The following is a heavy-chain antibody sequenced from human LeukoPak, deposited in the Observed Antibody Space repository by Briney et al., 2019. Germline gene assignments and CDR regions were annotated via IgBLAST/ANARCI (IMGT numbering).Heavy chain of an antibody. CDR2: ISGNSGLI. Sequence: PGGSLRLSCAASGFAFSSYAMNWVRQSPGKGLEWVSSISGNSGLIDYADSMKGRFTISRDNSKTTLYLQLNSLKPEDTAVYYCSKDPHARVEAGVLHWGQGTLVTVSS. D-gene: IGHD2-8*01. V-gene: IGHV3-23*01. CDR1: GFAFSSYA. CDR3: SKDPHARVEAGVLH. J-gene: IGHJ4*02.